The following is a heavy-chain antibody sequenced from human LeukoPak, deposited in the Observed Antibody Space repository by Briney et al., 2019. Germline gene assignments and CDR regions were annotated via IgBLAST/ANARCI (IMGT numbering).Heavy chain of an antibody. V-gene: IGHV3-15*07. J-gene: IGHJ6*02. CDR1: GFTFSNAW. CDR3: TTSYYDFWSCSYYYYGMDV. CDR2: IKSKTDGGTT. Sequence: PGGSLRLSCAASGFTFSNAWMNWVRQAPGKGLEGVGRIKSKTDGGTTDYAAPVKGRFTISRDDSKNTLYLQMNSLKTEDTAVYYCTTSYYDFWSCSYYYYGMDVWGQGTTVTVSS. D-gene: IGHD3-3*01.